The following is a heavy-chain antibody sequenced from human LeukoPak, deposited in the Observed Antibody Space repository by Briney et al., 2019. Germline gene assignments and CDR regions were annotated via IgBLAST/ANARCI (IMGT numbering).Heavy chain of an antibody. D-gene: IGHD1-26*01. CDR3: ARGGKWELLNY. CDR1: GFTFSNYA. J-gene: IGHJ4*02. Sequence: GGSLRLSCAASGFTFSNYAMHWVRQAPGKGLEWVAVISYDGSTKYYADSVKGRFTISRDNAKNSLYLQMNSLRAEDTAVYYCARGGKWELLNYWGQGTLVTVSS. V-gene: IGHV3-30*04. CDR2: ISYDGSTK.